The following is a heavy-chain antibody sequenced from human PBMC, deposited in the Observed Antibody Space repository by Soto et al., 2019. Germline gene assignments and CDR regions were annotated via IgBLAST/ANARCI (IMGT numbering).Heavy chain of an antibody. D-gene: IGHD3-10*01. J-gene: IGHJ3*01. CDR2: ISSDGSNA. V-gene: IGHV3-30*03. Sequence: QVQLVESGGGVVQPGRSLRLSCAASGFTFTRSGMHWVRQAPGKGLDWVAVISSDGSNAQYADSVKGRFTVARDNSKNTLYLQMHSLTAEDTAVYYCARDGGGFGELLLNSYDAFDLWGQGKLVTVSS. CDR1: GFTFTRSG. CDR3: ARDGGGFGELLLNSYDAFDL.